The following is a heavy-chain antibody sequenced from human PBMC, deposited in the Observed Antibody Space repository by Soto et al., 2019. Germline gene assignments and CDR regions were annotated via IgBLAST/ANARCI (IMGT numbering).Heavy chain of an antibody. CDR1: GFTFSSYA. J-gene: IGHJ4*02. CDR3: AKDRGGIVVVVAAKYFDY. CDR2: ISGSGGST. D-gene: IGHD2-15*01. Sequence: PGGSLRLSCAASGFTFSSYAMSWVRQAPGKGLEWVSAISGSGGSTYYADSVKGRFTISRDNSKNTLYLQMNSLRAEDTAVYYCAKDRGGIVVVVAAKYFDYWGQGTLVTVSS. V-gene: IGHV3-23*01.